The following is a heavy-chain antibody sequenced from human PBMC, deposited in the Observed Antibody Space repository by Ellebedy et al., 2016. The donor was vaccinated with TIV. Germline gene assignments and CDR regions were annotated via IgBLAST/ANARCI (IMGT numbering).Heavy chain of an antibody. D-gene: IGHD3-16*01. Sequence: PGGSLRLSCAASGFTFSGSAMHRVRQASGKGLEWVGRIRSKANSYATAYAASVKGRFTISRDDSKNTAYLQMNSLKTEDTAVYYCTLGEGAGPGDYWGQGTLVTVSS. CDR3: TLGEGAGPGDY. CDR1: GFTFSGSA. V-gene: IGHV3-73*01. J-gene: IGHJ4*02. CDR2: IRSKANSYAT.